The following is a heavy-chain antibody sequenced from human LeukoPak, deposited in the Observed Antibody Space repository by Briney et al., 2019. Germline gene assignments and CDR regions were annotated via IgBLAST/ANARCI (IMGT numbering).Heavy chain of an antibody. CDR2: VYSSGST. V-gene: IGHV4-4*07. J-gene: IGHJ3*02. CDR1: GGSISSYY. D-gene: IGHD3-22*01. CDR3: ARQAYDPGYDVFDI. Sequence: NPSETLSLTCTVSGGSISSYYWSWIRQPAGKGLEWIGRVYSSGSTNYNPSLKSRVTLSVDTSKNQFSLRLTSVTAADSAVYYCARQAYDPGYDVFDIWGQGKMVPVSS.